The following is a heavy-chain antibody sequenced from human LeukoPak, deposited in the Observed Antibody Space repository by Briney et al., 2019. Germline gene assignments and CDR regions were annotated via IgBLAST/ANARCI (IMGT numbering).Heavy chain of an antibody. Sequence: GASVKVSCKASGYTFTSYGISWVRQAPGQGLEWMGWISAYNGNTNYAQKLQGRVTMTTDTSTSTAYMELRSLRSDDTAVYYCARSSRRIAAAGTNWFDPWGQGTLVTVSS. D-gene: IGHD6-13*01. J-gene: IGHJ5*02. CDR1: GYTFTSYG. V-gene: IGHV1-18*01. CDR2: ISAYNGNT. CDR3: ARSSRRIAAAGTNWFDP.